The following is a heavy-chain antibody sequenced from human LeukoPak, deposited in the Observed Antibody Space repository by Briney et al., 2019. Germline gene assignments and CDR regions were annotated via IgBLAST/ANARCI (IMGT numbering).Heavy chain of an antibody. CDR2: ILYSGST. D-gene: IGHD3-16*02. J-gene: IGHJ6*02. CDR1: GDSISSYY. Sequence: SETLSLTCTVSGDSISSYYWSWIRQPPGKGLEWIGSILYSGSTNYNPSLKSRVTISVDTSKNQFSLKLSSVTAADTAVYYCARDLPYYDYVWGSYRYNGMDVWGQGTTVTVSS. CDR3: ARDLPYYDYVWGSYRYNGMDV. V-gene: IGHV4-59*01.